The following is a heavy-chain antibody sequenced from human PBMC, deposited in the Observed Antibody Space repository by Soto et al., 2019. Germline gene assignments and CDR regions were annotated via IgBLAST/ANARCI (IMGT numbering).Heavy chain of an antibody. CDR2: IYYSGST. CDR3: ARWGPYYYDSSGYQYYFDY. Sequence: SETLSLTCTVSGGSISSGDYYWSWIRQPPGKGLEWIGYIYYSGSTYYNPSLKSRVTISVDTSKNQFSLKLSSVTAADTAVYYCARWGPYYYDSSGYQYYFDYWGQGTLVTVS. V-gene: IGHV4-30-4*01. CDR1: GGSISSGDYY. D-gene: IGHD3-22*01. J-gene: IGHJ4*02.